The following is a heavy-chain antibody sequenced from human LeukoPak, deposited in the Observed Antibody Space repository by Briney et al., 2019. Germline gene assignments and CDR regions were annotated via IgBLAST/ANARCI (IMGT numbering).Heavy chain of an antibody. D-gene: IGHD2-2*01. CDR3: AKGSQLLLDGMDV. J-gene: IGHJ6*02. Sequence: PGGSLRLSCAASGFTFSSYAMSWVRQAPGKGLEWVSVISGSAGSTYYTDSVKGRFTISRDNSKNTLYLQMNSLRAEDTAVYYCAKGSQLLLDGMDVWGQGTTVTVSS. CDR2: ISGSAGST. V-gene: IGHV3-23*01. CDR1: GFTFSSYA.